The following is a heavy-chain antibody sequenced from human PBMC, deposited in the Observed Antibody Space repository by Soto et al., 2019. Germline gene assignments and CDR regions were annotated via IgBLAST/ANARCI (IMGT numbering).Heavy chain of an antibody. Sequence: QLQLQESGSGLVKPSQTLSLTCAVSGDSISNGGYSWNWIRQPPGKGLEWIGYIYHSGGTDYNPYLKRRVTIPVDSSNNQFSLKLSSVTAADTAVYYCARDSRSGDYLEFWGQGTLVTVSS. CDR3: ARDSRSGDYLEF. V-gene: IGHV4-30-2*01. D-gene: IGHD2-15*01. CDR1: GDSISNGGYS. J-gene: IGHJ4*02. CDR2: IYHSGGT.